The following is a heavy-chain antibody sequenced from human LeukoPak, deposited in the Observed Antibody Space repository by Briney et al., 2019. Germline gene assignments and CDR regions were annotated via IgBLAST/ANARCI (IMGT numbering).Heavy chain of an antibody. J-gene: IGHJ4*02. CDR3: ARDISPSYYYDSSGYYRPTLFDY. D-gene: IGHD3-22*01. CDR1: GYIFTAYY. Sequence: ASVKVSCKASGYIFTAYYMHWVRQAPGQGLEWMGWINPNSGGTNYAQKFQGRVTMTRDTSISTAYMELSRLRSDDTAVYYCARDISPSYYYDSSGYYRPTLFDYWGQGTLVTVSS. CDR2: INPNSGGT. V-gene: IGHV1-2*02.